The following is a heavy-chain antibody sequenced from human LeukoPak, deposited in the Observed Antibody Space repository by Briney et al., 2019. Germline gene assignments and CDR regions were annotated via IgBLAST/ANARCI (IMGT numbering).Heavy chain of an antibody. J-gene: IGHJ6*02. D-gene: IGHD1-20*01. V-gene: IGHV4-30-2*01. CDR2: IYHSGST. CDR1: GGSISSGGYY. Sequence: SETLSLTCTVSGGSISSGGYYWSWIRQPPGKGLEWIGYIYHSGSTYYNPSLKSRVTISVDRSKNQFSLKLSSVTAADTAVYYCARDQLTGTYYYYGMDVWGQGTTVTVSS. CDR3: ARDQLTGTYYYYGMDV.